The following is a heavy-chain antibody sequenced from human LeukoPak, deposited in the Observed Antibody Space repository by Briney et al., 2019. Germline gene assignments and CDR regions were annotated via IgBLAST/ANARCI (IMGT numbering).Heavy chain of an antibody. Sequence: GASVKVSCKPSGYTFTDYSIHWLRQVPGQGPEWIGWINPKNGGTNYAQTFQGRVTMTRDTSITTAYMELSSLRPDDTAVYYCARDLYCNSAKCYSNWFDTWGQGTLVTVSS. D-gene: IGHD2/OR15-2a*01. CDR1: GYTFTDYS. CDR2: INPKNGGT. J-gene: IGHJ5*02. CDR3: ARDLYCNSAKCYSNWFDT. V-gene: IGHV1-2*02.